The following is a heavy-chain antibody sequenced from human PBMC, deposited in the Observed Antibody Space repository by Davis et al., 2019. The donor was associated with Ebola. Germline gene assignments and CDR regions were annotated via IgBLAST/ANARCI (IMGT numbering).Heavy chain of an antibody. V-gene: IGHV3-21*01. J-gene: IGHJ6*02. CDR2: ISSSSSYI. Sequence: GESLKISCAASGFTFSSYSMNWVRQAPGKGLEWVSSISSSSSYIYYADSVKGRFTISRDNAKNSLYLQMNSLRAEDTAVYYCARDRRVVVVPAAIWGRYYYGMDVWGQGTTVTVSS. CDR1: GFTFSSYS. CDR3: ARDRRVVVVPAAIWGRYYYGMDV. D-gene: IGHD2-2*01.